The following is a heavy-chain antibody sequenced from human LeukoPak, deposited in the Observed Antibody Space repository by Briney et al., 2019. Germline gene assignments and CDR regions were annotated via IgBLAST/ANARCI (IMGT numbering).Heavy chain of an antibody. Sequence: GASVKVSCKASGYTFTGYYMHWVRQAPGQGLEWMGWINPNSGGTNYAQKFQGRVTMTRDTSISTAYMELSRLRSDDTAVYYCARASFGPYGGWGSTEDYWGQGTLVTVSS. CDR2: INPNSGGT. J-gene: IGHJ4*02. V-gene: IGHV1-2*02. CDR1: GYTFTGYY. D-gene: IGHD2-2*01. CDR3: ARASFGPYGGWGSTEDY.